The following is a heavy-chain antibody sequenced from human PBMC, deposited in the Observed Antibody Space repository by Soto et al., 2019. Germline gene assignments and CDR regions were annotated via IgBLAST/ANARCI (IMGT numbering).Heavy chain of an antibody. D-gene: IGHD3-3*01. J-gene: IGHJ3*02. CDR3: ARGGGVGVAGSAAFDM. CDR1: GYPVTAYY. Sequence: QLHLVQSGAVVKKPGASVTVSCSASGYPVTAYYMHWVRQAPGRGLEWMGGINPATGAPKYTPTLQRGVTVTRDTSTSTVFMELSGLTPGDTAGFYCARGGGVGVAGSAAFDMWGQGTLVTVSS. V-gene: IGHV1-2*02. CDR2: INPATGAP.